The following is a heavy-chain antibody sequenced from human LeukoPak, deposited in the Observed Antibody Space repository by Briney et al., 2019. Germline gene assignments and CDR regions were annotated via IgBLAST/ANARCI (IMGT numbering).Heavy chain of an antibody. D-gene: IGHD6-19*01. J-gene: IGHJ4*02. CDR2: ISSRGYTI. Sequence: GGSLRLSCAASGFAFSDYYMSWIRQAPGKGLEWVSYISSRGYTIYYADSVKGRFTISRDNSKYTLYLQMNSLRAEDTAVYYCAKDQTGIAVAGTDYWGQGTLVTVSS. CDR3: AKDQTGIAVAGTDY. CDR1: GFAFSDYY. V-gene: IGHV3-11*04.